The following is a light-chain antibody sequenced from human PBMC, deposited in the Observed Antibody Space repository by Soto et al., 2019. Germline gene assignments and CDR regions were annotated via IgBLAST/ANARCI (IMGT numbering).Light chain of an antibody. J-gene: IGKJ5*01. CDR1: QSISSL. V-gene: IGKV1-5*03. CDR3: QQYNSYPLT. Sequence: DIQMTQSPSTLSASVGDRVTITCRASQSISSLLAWYQQKPGRAPTLLIYKTSTLESGVPSRFSGSGSGTEFSLTISSLQPDDSAPYYCQQYNSYPLTVGQGTRLEIK. CDR2: KTS.